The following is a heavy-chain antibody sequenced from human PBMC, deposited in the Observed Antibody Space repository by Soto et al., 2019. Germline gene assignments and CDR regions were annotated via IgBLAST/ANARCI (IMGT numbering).Heavy chain of an antibody. CDR1: GFTFSSYA. V-gene: IGHV3-23*01. Sequence: GGSLRLSCAASGFTFSSYAMSWVRQAPGKGLEWVSAISGSGGSTYYADSVKGRFTISRDNSKNTLYLQMNSLRAEDTVVYYCAKDGGANIVVVPAAISGYYYFDYWGQGTLVTVSS. J-gene: IGHJ4*02. CDR2: ISGSGGST. CDR3: AKDGGANIVVVPAAISGYYYFDY. D-gene: IGHD2-2*02.